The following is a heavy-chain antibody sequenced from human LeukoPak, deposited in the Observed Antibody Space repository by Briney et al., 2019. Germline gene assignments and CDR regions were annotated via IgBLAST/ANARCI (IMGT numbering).Heavy chain of an antibody. D-gene: IGHD2-15*01. CDR3: ARTSEDIPDYYYYGMDV. J-gene: IGHJ6*02. Sequence: SVKVSCTASGGTFSSYAISWVRQAPGQGLEWMGRIIPILGIANYAQKFQGRVTITADKSTSTAYMELSSLRSEDTAVYYCARTSEDIPDYYYYGMDVWGQGTTVTVSS. CDR2: IIPILGIA. CDR1: GGTFSSYA. V-gene: IGHV1-69*04.